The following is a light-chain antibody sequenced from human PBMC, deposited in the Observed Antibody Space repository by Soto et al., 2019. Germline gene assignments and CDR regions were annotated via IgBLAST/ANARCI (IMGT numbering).Light chain of an antibody. V-gene: IGLV6-57*04. CDR2: EDN. CDR1: SGSIASNY. Sequence: NFMLTQPHSVSESPGKTVTISCTRSSGSIASNYVQWYQQRPGSAPTPVIYEDNERPSGVPDRFSGSKSGTSASLAISGLRSEDEADYFCAAWDDNLRGYWVFGGGTKLTVL. CDR3: AAWDDNLRGYWV. J-gene: IGLJ2*01.